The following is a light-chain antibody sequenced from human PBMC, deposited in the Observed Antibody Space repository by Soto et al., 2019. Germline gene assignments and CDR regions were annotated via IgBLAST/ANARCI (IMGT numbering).Light chain of an antibody. CDR3: QQYNSWPQT. J-gene: IGKJ1*01. CDR2: DVS. Sequence: ETVLTQSPATLSVSPGERVTLSCRASETVSTNLAWYQQRPGQAPRLLIYDVSTGATGIPARFSGRRSGTEFTLTISSLQSEDVGVYYCQQYNSWPQTFGQGTKVEIK. CDR1: ETVSTN. V-gene: IGKV3-15*01.